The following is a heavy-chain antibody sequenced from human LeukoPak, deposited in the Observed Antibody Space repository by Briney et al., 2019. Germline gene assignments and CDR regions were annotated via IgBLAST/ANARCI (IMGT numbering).Heavy chain of an antibody. CDR2: IIPMLAMT. CDR1: GGTSINYA. V-gene: IGHV1-69*04. J-gene: IGHJ6*02. Sequence: SVKVSCKASGGTSINYALSWVRQAPGQGREWMGRIIPMLAMTTYAQKFQGRVTITADKSTRTAYMELSSLTSEDTAVYYCAREGGTKYYGMDVWGQGTTVTVSS. CDR3: AREGGTKYYGMDV. D-gene: IGHD2-15*01.